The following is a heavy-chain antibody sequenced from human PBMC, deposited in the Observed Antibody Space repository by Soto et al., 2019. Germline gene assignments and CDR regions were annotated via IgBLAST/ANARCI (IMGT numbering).Heavy chain of an antibody. J-gene: IGHJ3*02. Sequence: QVQLVQSGAEVKKPGASVKVSCKASGYTFTSYDINWVRQATGQGLEWMGWMNPNSGNTGYAQKFPGRVTMTRNTSISTAYMELSSLRSEDTAVYYCARGLQWLAYDAFDIWCQGTMVTVSS. D-gene: IGHD6-19*01. V-gene: IGHV1-8*01. CDR3: ARGLQWLAYDAFDI. CDR1: GYTFTSYD. CDR2: MNPNSGNT.